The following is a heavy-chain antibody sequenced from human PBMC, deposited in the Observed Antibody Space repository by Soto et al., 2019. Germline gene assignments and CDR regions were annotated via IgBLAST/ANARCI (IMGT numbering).Heavy chain of an antibody. CDR3: ARSPYDAADIGAFDI. V-gene: IGHV4-31*03. Sequence: QVQLQESGPGLVKPSQTLSLTCTVSGGSISSGGYYWSWIRQHPGKGLEWIGYIYYSGSTYYNPSLKSRVTISVDTSKNQFSLKLSSVTAADTTVYYCARSPYDAADIGAFDIWGQGTMVTVSS. CDR1: GGSISSGGYY. CDR2: IYYSGST. J-gene: IGHJ3*02. D-gene: IGHD3-16*01.